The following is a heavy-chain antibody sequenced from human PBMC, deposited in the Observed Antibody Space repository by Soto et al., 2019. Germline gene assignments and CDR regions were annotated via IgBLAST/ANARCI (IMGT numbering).Heavy chain of an antibody. D-gene: IGHD3-3*01. Sequence: GASVKVSCKASGYTFTSYYMHWVRQAPGQGLEWMGIINPSGGSTSYAQKFQGRVTMTRDTSTSTVYMELSSLRSEDTAVYYCVRETYYDRLSIYGMDVWGQGTTVTVSS. CDR2: INPSGGST. J-gene: IGHJ6*02. CDR1: GYTFTSYY. V-gene: IGHV1-46*01. CDR3: VRETYYDRLSIYGMDV.